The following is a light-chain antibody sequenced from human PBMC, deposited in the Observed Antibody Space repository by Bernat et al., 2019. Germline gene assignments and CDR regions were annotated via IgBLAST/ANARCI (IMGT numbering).Light chain of an antibody. J-gene: IGLJ2*01. CDR3: SSYAASNNWV. CDR2: EVS. V-gene: IGLV2-8*01. Sequence: QSALTQPPSASGSPGQSVTISCTGTSSDVGGYNYVSWYQQHPGKAPKLMIYEVSKRPSGVPDRFSGSKSGNTASLTVSGLQAEDEGDYYCSSYAASNNWVFGGGTTLPVL. CDR1: SSDVGGYNY.